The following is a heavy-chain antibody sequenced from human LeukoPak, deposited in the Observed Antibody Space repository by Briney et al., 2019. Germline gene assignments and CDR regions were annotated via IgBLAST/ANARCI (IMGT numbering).Heavy chain of an antibody. J-gene: IGHJ4*02. CDR1: GFTFDNYA. CDR2: ISWNSGSI. V-gene: IGHV3-9*01. Sequence: PGRSLRLSCAASGFTFDNYAMHWVRQAPGKGLEWVSGISWNSGSIGYADSVKGRFTISRDNSKNTLYLQMNSLRAEDTAVYYCARAYYYDSSGYYDIDYWGQGTLVTVSS. CDR3: ARAYYYDSSGYYDIDY. D-gene: IGHD3-22*01.